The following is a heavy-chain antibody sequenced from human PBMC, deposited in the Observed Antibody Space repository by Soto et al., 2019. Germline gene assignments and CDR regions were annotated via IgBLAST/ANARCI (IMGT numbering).Heavy chain of an antibody. CDR3: ARHHGPTTSENWFDP. V-gene: IGHV1-18*01. CDR1: GYTFFTYA. J-gene: IGHJ5*02. Sequence: QVHLVQPGVEVKTPGASVKVSCQASGYTFFTYAISWVRQPPGQGLEWMGWISTYSGDTKYAQKFKGRVTMTTDTSTTTAYLELRSLRSDDTAVYYCARHHGPTTSENWFDPWGQGTLVTVSS. D-gene: IGHD5-12*01. CDR2: ISTYSGDT.